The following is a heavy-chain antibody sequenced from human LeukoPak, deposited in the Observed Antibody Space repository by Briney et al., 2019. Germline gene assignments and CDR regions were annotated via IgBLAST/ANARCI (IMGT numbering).Heavy chain of an antibody. V-gene: IGHV5-51*01. CDR2: IFPGDSDT. Sequence: GESLKISCKGSEYSFATYWIGWVRQMPGQGLEWMGIIFPGDSDTRYSPSFQGQVSFSADKSISTAYLQWSSLKASDTAMYYCARRMAAAGVDAFDIWGQGTMVTVSS. CDR1: EYSFATYW. CDR3: ARRMAAAGVDAFDI. D-gene: IGHD6-13*01. J-gene: IGHJ3*02.